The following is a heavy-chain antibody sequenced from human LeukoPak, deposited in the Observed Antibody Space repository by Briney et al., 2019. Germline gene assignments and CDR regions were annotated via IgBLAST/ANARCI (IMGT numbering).Heavy chain of an antibody. J-gene: IGHJ4*02. D-gene: IGHD3-10*01. CDR1: GFTFSSYG. CDR3: AKEKYYYGSGSYFPPVCYFDY. Sequence: PGGTLRLSCAASGFTFSSYGMSWVRQAPGKGLEWVSAISGSGGSTYYADSVKGRFTISRDNSKNTLYLQMNSLRAEDTAVYYCAKEKYYYGSGSYFPPVCYFDYWGQGTLVTVSS. CDR2: ISGSGGST. V-gene: IGHV3-23*01.